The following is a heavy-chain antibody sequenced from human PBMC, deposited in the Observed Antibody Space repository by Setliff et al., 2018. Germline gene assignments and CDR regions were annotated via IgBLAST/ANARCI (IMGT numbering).Heavy chain of an antibody. D-gene: IGHD6-13*01. J-gene: IGHJ4*02. Sequence: GGSLRLSCAVSGFRFRSSPMHWVRQAPGKGLEWVAVISYDGDNKYYADFVKGRFTISRDNSKNTLYLQMNSLGAEDTAVYYCARDSYTSPDYWGQGTLVTVS. V-gene: IGHV3-30*07. CDR3: ARDSYTSPDY. CDR2: ISYDGDNK. CDR1: GFRFRSSP.